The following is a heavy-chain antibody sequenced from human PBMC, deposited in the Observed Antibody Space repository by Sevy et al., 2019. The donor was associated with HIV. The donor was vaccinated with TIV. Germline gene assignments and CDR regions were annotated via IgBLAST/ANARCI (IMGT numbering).Heavy chain of an antibody. D-gene: IGHD4-17*01. CDR2: ISYDSSYQ. Sequence: GGCLRLSCAASGFTFNSYAMHWVRQAPGKGLEWVAVISYDSSYQHYEDSVKGRFTISRDNSKKTMYLQMNSLRVEDTAVYYCATSSGDLGILDIWGQGRTVTVSS. CDR1: GFTFNSYA. CDR3: ATSSGDLGILDI. V-gene: IGHV3-30*03. J-gene: IGHJ3*02.